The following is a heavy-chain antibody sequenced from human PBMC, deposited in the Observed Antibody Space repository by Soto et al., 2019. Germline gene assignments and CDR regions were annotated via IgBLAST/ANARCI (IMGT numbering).Heavy chain of an antibody. J-gene: IGHJ6*02. V-gene: IGHV4-31*02. Sequence: HPGKGLEWIGYIYYSGSTYYNPSLKSRVTISVDTSKNQFSLKLSSVTAAATAVYYCARDRRERDTAMGAYYYYGMDVWGQGTTVSVYS. CDR3: ARDRRERDTAMGAYYYYGMDV. D-gene: IGHD5-18*01. CDR2: IYYSGST.